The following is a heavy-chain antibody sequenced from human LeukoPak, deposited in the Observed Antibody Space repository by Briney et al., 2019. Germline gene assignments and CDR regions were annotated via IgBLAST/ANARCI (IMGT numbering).Heavy chain of an antibody. CDR2: IGAYNGNT. V-gene: IGHV1-18*01. J-gene: IGHJ5*02. D-gene: IGHD2-2*01. CDR3: AREGGDIVVVPAADNWFDP. Sequence: ASVKVSCKASGYTFTSYGISWVRQAPGQGLEWMGWIGAYNGNTNYAQKLQGRVTMTTDTSTSTAYMELRSLRSDDTAVYYCAREGGDIVVVPAADNWFDPWGQGTLVTVSS. CDR1: GYTFTSYG.